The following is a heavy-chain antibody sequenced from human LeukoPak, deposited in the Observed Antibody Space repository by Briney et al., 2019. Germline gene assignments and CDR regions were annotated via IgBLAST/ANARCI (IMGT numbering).Heavy chain of an antibody. V-gene: IGHV1-2*02. CDR2: INPNSGGT. Sequence: ASVKVSCQASGYTFTGYFMHWVRQAPGQGLEWMGWINPNSGGTKYAQKFQGRVTMTRDTSITTAYMELSRLTSDDTAVYYCARGRGAATTVITATLDDYWGQGTLVTVSS. D-gene: IGHD4-17*01. CDR1: GYTFTGYF. J-gene: IGHJ4*02. CDR3: ARGRGAATTVITATLDDY.